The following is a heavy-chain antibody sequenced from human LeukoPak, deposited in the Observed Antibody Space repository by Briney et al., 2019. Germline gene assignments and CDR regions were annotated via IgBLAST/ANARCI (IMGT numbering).Heavy chain of an antibody. CDR1: GGSIRSYY. J-gene: IGHJ4*02. CDR3: ARGVYLGNGYYFDY. D-gene: IGHD2-8*01. Sequence: SETLSLTCTVSGGSIRSYYWKWIRQPAGKGLEWIGHIYTSGSTNYNSSLKSRVTMSVDTSKNQFSVKLNSVIAADTAMYYCARGVYLGNGYYFDYWGQGTLVTVSS. CDR2: IYTSGST. V-gene: IGHV4-4*07.